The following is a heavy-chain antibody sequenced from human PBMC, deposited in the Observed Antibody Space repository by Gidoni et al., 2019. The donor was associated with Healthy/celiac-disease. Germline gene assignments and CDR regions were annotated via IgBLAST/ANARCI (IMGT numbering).Heavy chain of an antibody. Sequence: EVQLVESGGGLVKPGGSLRLSCAASGFTFSSYSMNWVRQAPGKGLNWVSSISSSSSYIYYADSVKGRFTISRDNAKNSLYLQMNSLRAEDTAVYYCARSAERITIFGVVPFEGNFDYWGQGTLVTVSS. CDR3: ARSAERITIFGVVPFEGNFDY. D-gene: IGHD3-3*01. V-gene: IGHV3-21*01. CDR2: ISSSSSYI. CDR1: GFTFSSYS. J-gene: IGHJ4*02.